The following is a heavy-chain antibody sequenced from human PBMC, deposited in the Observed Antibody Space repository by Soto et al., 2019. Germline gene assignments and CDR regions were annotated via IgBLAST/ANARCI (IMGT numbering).Heavy chain of an antibody. D-gene: IGHD3-3*01. CDR1: VLSVSDNS. V-gene: IGHV3-53*01. J-gene: IGHJ6*02. Sequence: EVQLVESGGGLIQPGGSLRASCEASVLSVSDNSMPWFRQAPGKGLEWVSVIDTAGRTNYAESVKGRFTISRDNAKNTLHLQMNSLRAEDTAVYYCARGATYYDFWSGYYTSYTYYGMDVWGQGTTVTVSS. CDR2: IDTAGRT. CDR3: ARGATYYDFWSGYYTSYTYYGMDV.